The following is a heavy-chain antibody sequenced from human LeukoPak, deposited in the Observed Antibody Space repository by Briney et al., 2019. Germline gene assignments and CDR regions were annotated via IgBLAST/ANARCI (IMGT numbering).Heavy chain of an antibody. CDR3: ARDLRIAVAGPGWFDP. CDR2: IIPIFSTA. D-gene: IGHD6-19*01. Sequence: ASVKVSGKASGGTFSSYAISWVRQAPGQGLEWMGGIIPIFSTANYAQKFQGRVTITADKSTSTAYMELSSLRSEDTAVYYCARDLRIAVAGPGWFDPWGQGTLVTVSS. CDR1: GGTFSSYA. J-gene: IGHJ5*02. V-gene: IGHV1-69*06.